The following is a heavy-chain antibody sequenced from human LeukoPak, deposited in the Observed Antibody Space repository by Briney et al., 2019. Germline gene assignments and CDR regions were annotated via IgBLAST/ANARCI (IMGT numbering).Heavy chain of an antibody. CDR3: ARDDLLTYSSGWYLNY. Sequence: GASVKVSCKASGYTFTGYYMHWVRQAPGRGLEWMGWINPNSGGTNYAQKFQGRVTMTRDTSISTAYMELSRLTSDDTAVYYCARDDLLTYSSGWYLNYWGQGTLVTVSS. CDR2: INPNSGGT. V-gene: IGHV1-2*02. D-gene: IGHD6-19*01. CDR1: GYTFTGYY. J-gene: IGHJ4*02.